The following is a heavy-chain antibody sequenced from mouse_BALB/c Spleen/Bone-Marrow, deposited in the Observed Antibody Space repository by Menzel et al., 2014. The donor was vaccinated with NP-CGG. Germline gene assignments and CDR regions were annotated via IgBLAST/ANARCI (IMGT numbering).Heavy chain of an antibody. D-gene: IGHD2-4*01. CDR2: IYPSTGYT. Sequence: QVQLQQSGAELAKPGASVKMSCKASGYTFTSYWMHWVKQRPGQGLEWIGYIYPSTGYTEYNQKFKDKVTLTADKSSSIAYMQLSSLTSEDSAVYYCARDDYAYWGQGTLVTVSA. V-gene: IGHV1-7*01. CDR3: ARDDYAY. CDR1: GYTFTSYW. J-gene: IGHJ3*01.